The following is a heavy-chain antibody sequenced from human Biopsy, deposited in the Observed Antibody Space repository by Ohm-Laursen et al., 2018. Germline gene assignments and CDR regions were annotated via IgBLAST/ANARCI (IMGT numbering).Heavy chain of an antibody. D-gene: IGHD2-21*02. J-gene: IGHJ4*02. Sequence: SETLSLTCTVSGGSISSYYWNWIRQPPGKGLEWIGYIYYSGTTDYSPSLKSRVPISIDKSKNQFFLELSSVTAEDTAVYYCARDDAVTVIRGLYYWGQGALVTVSS. V-gene: IGHV4-59*01. CDR3: ARDDAVTVIRGLYY. CDR1: GGSISSYY. CDR2: IYYSGTT.